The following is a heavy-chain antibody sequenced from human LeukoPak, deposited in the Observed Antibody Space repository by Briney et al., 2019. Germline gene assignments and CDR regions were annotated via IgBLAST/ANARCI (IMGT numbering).Heavy chain of an antibody. V-gene: IGHV1-18*01. J-gene: IGHJ4*02. CDR3: ARDDGSGYSHTFDY. Sequence: GASVKASCKASGYTFTSYGISWVRQAPGQGLEWMGWISAYNGNTNYAQKLQGRVTMTTDTSTSTAYMELRSLRSDDTAVYYCARDDGSGYSHTFDYWGQGTLVTVSS. CDR2: ISAYNGNT. D-gene: IGHD3-22*01. CDR1: GYTFTSYG.